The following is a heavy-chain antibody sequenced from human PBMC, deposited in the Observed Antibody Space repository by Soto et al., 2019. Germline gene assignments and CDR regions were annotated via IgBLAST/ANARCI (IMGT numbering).Heavy chain of an antibody. Sequence: ASVKVSCKASGYTFTSYGISWVRQAPGQGLEWMGWISAYNGNTNYAQKLQGRVTMTTDTSTSTACMELRSLRSDDTAVYYCARVKRSGSYYKYWGEGTLVTVSS. J-gene: IGHJ4*02. CDR1: GYTFTSYG. CDR2: ISAYNGNT. V-gene: IGHV1-18*01. D-gene: IGHD3-10*01. CDR3: ARVKRSGSYYKY.